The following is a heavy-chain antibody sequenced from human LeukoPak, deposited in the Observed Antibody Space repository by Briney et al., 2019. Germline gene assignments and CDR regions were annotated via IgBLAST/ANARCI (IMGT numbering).Heavy chain of an antibody. CDR3: AMDPITFGGVTAKGGYYFGH. CDR1: GFIFSSFA. D-gene: IGHD3-16*01. V-gene: IGHV3-21*01. Sequence: GGSLRLSCAASGFIFSSFAMSWVRQAPGKGLEWVSCISSSGGYIYYADSVKGRFTISRDNAKNSLFLQMNSLRVEDTAVYYCAMDPITFGGVTAKGGYYFGHWGQGALVTVSS. J-gene: IGHJ4*02. CDR2: ISSSGGYI.